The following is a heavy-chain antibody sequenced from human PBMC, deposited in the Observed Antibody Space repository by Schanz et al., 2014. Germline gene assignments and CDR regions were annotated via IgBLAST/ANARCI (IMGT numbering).Heavy chain of an antibody. Sequence: EVQLVESGGGLVQPGGSLRLSCAASGFTLSNSDMHWVRQGTGKGLEWVSTIGYLGDTYYPDSVKGRFTVSRDSGQNSLYLQMNSLRAEDTAIYYCARDGNYYGSRNYYKTPYYFDYWGQGTLVNVSS. CDR1: GFTLSNSD. J-gene: IGHJ4*02. D-gene: IGHD3-10*01. CDR2: IGYLGDT. V-gene: IGHV3-13*01. CDR3: ARDGNYYGSRNYYKTPYYFDY.